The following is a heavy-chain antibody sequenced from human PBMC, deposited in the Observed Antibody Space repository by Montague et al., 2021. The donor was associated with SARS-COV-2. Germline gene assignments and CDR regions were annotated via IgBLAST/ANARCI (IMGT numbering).Heavy chain of an antibody. D-gene: IGHD6-13*01. Sequence: CAISGDSVSSNSAAWNWIRQSPSRGLEWLGRTYYRSKWYNDYAXXXKXXXTIXPDTSKNQFSLQLNSVTPEDTALYYCASGRMVPYSSSWTTLYYYYGMDVWGQGTTVTVSS. J-gene: IGHJ6*02. CDR1: GDSVSSNSAA. V-gene: IGHV6-1*01. CDR3: ASGRMVPYSSSWTTLYYYYGMDV. CDR2: TYYRSKWYN.